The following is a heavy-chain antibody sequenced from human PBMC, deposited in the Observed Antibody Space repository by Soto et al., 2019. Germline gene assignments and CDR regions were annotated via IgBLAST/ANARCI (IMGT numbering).Heavy chain of an antibody. CDR2: ISSSSSYT. D-gene: IGHD3-22*01. CDR3: ARVPYYYDSSGYYYGSDY. V-gene: IGHV3-11*06. Sequence: PGGSLRLSCAAYGFTFSDYYMSWIRQAPGKGLEWVSYISSSSSYTNYADSVKGRFTISRDNAKNSLYLQMNSLRAEDTAVYYCARVPYYYDSSGYYYGSDYWGQGTLVTVSS. CDR1: GFTFSDYY. J-gene: IGHJ4*02.